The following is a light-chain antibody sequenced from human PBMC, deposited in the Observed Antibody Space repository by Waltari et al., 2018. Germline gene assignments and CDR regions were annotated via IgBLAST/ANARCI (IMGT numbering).Light chain of an antibody. Sequence: EKVMTQSPATLSVSPGERATLSCRASQSISTNLAWYQQKPGQAPRLLIYGASTRATGIPARFSGSGSGTDFTLTISSLQPEDFATYYCQQSYSTRFTFGPGTKVDIK. CDR2: GAS. CDR3: QQSYSTRFT. V-gene: IGKV3-15*01. CDR1: QSISTN. J-gene: IGKJ3*01.